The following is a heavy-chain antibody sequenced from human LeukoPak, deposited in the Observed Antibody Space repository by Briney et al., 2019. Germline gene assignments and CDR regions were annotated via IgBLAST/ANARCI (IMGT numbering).Heavy chain of an antibody. D-gene: IGHD6-13*01. Sequence: PGGSLRLSCAASGFTFSSYGMHWVSQAPGKGLEWVAVISYDGSNTYYEDSVKGRFTISRDNSKNTLYLQTNSLRAEDTAVYYCATSSYSSSWYSSNWGQGTLVTVSS. J-gene: IGHJ4*02. CDR2: ISYDGSNT. CDR3: ATSSYSSSWYSSN. V-gene: IGHV3-30*03. CDR1: GFTFSSYG.